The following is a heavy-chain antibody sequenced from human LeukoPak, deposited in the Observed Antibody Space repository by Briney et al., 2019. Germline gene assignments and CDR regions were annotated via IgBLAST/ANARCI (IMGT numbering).Heavy chain of an antibody. CDR1: GFTFSTPW. CDR2: IVKPGSGK. V-gene: IGHV3-7*01. J-gene: IGHJ4*02. Sequence: GGSLRLSCVASGFTFSTPWVTWVRQARGKGLEWVPNIVKPGSGKYYADSVKGRLAISRDYAKTSVFLQVNSLRAEDTSVYYCARDAGWGYYDLWGQGTPVTVSS. D-gene: IGHD1-26*01. CDR3: ARDAGWGYYDL.